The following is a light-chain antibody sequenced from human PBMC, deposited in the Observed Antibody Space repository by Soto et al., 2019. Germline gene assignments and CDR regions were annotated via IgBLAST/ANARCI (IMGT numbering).Light chain of an antibody. Sequence: QTVVTQPPSASGTPGQRITISCSGSSSNIESHPVNWYQQVPGTAPKLLITTNNQRPSGVPDRFSGSKSGASASLAISGPQPEDEATYYCATWDDSRKGVFGTGTKVTVL. J-gene: IGLJ1*01. CDR2: TNN. V-gene: IGLV1-44*01. CDR1: SSNIESHP. CDR3: ATWDDSRKGV.